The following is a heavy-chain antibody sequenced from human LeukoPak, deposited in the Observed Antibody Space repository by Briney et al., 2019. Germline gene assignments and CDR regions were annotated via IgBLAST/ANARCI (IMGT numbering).Heavy chain of an antibody. V-gene: IGHV3-11*04. D-gene: IGHD2-21*02. CDR3: ARRYCGGDCYTAFDI. Sequence: GGSLTLPCAASGFAFSDYYMSWIRQAPGKGLEWVSYISSSGSTIYYADSVKGRFTISRDNAKNSLYLQMNSLRAEDTAVYYCARRYCGGDCYTAFDIWGQGTMVTVSS. J-gene: IGHJ3*02. CDR1: GFAFSDYY. CDR2: ISSSGSTI.